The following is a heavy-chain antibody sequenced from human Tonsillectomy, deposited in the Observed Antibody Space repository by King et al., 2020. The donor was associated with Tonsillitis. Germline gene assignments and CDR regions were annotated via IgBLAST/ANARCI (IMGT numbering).Heavy chain of an antibody. J-gene: IGHJ4*02. CDR2: INHSGIT. CDR1: GGSFGGYY. V-gene: IGHV4-34*01. Sequence: QVQLQQWGAGLLKPSETLSLTCAVYGGSFGGYYWSWIRQPPGKGLEWIGEINHSGITDYNPSLKSRVTISIDTSKNQFSLKLSSVTAADTAVYFCARDPYGPFDYWGQGTLVTVSS. CDR3: ARDPYGPFDY. D-gene: IGHD3-10*01.